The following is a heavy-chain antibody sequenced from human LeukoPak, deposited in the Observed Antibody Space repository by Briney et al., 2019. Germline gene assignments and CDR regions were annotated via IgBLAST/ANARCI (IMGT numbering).Heavy chain of an antibody. CDR2: ISGSAHKI. CDR3: AGRPTGYSSGYIH. J-gene: IGHJ4*02. V-gene: IGHV3-23*01. Sequence: GGSLRLSCVASGITFSNYAVSWVRQAPEKGLDWVPVISGSAHKIRYADSVKGRFTISRDNSENIVCLQMNNLRVEDTAVYYCAGRPTGYSSGYIHWGQGTLVTVSS. D-gene: IGHD5-18*01. CDR1: GITFSNYA.